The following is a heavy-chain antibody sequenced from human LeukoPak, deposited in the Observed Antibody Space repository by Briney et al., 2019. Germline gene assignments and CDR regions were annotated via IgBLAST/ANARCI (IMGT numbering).Heavy chain of an antibody. V-gene: IGHV3-30*18. D-gene: IGHD2-2*01. CDR1: GFTFRSYG. CDR2: ISYDGSNK. Sequence: PGRSLRLSCAASGFTFRSYGMHWVRQAPGKGLEWVAVISYDGSNKYYADSVKGRFTISRDNSKNTLYLQMNSLRAEDTAVYYCAKWSSTKSFDYWGQGTLVTVSS. CDR3: AKWSSTKSFDY. J-gene: IGHJ4*02.